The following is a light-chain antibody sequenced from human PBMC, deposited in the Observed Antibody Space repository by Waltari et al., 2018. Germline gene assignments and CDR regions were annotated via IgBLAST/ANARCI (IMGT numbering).Light chain of an antibody. CDR3: QQYNSYSLLT. CDR1: QSISNW. J-gene: IGKJ4*01. Sequence: DIQMTQSPSTTSASVGDRFTTTCRASQSISNWLAWYQQKPGKAPKLLIYKGSTLESGVPSRFRGSGSGTEFTLTISSLQPDDFATYYCQQYNSYSLLTFGGGTKVEIK. CDR2: KGS. V-gene: IGKV1-5*03.